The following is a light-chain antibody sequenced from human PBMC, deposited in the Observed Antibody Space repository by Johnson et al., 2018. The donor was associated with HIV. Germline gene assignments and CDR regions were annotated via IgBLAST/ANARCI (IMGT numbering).Light chain of an antibody. CDR3: GTWDSSLSAGI. CDR2: ENN. CDR1: SSNIGNNY. J-gene: IGLJ1*01. Sequence: QSVLTQSPSVSAAPGQKVTISCSGTSSNIGNNYISWYQQLPGTAPKLLIYENNKRPSGIPDRFSGSKSGTSATLGITGLQTGDEADYYCGTWDSSLSAGIFGPGTKVTVL. V-gene: IGLV1-51*02.